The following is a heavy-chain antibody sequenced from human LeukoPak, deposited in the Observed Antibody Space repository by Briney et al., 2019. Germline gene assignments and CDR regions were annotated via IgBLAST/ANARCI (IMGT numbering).Heavy chain of an antibody. V-gene: IGHV4-4*07. CDR1: GGSIMNHY. J-gene: IGHJ5*02. CDR3: ARDVRYASGWSTPES. CDR2: IYSSGSA. Sequence: PSETLSLTCTVSGGSIMNHYWSWIRQPAGKGLEGIGRIYSSGSANYSPSLKNRVSMSIDTSNTHFSLNLTSVTAADTALYFCARDVRYASGWSTPESWGQGTLVTVSS. D-gene: IGHD6-19*01.